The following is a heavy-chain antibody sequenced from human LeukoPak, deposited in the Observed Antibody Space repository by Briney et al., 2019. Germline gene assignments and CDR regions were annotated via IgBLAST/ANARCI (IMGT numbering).Heavy chain of an antibody. D-gene: IGHD6-19*01. CDR2: IYYSGST. V-gene: IGHV4-59*01. Sequence: PSETLSLTCTVSGGSISSYYWSWIRQPPGKGLEWIGYIYYSGSTSYNPSLKSRVTISVDMSKNQFSLKLSSMTAADTAVYYCARVAGHSFFFDYWGQGTLVTVS. J-gene: IGHJ4*02. CDR3: ARVAGHSFFFDY. CDR1: GGSISSYY.